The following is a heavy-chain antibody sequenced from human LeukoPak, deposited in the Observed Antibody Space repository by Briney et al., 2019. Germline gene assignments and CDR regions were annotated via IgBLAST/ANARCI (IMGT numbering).Heavy chain of an antibody. V-gene: IGHV1-18*01. Sequence: ASVKVSCKASGYSFTSYGIGWVRQAPGQGLEWMGWISVYNGDTKYAQKLQGRLTMTTDTSTSTAYMELSSLRSEDTAVYYCANRGSYCSGGSCYDSWGQGTLVTVSS. J-gene: IGHJ4*02. CDR3: ANRGSYCSGGSCYDS. D-gene: IGHD2-15*01. CDR2: ISVYNGDT. CDR1: GYSFTSYG.